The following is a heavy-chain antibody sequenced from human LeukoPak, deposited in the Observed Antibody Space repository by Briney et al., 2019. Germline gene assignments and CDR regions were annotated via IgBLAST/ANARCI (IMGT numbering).Heavy chain of an antibody. V-gene: IGHV4-39*01. CDR3: ATSGDIAAPCYYYSMDV. CDR1: GVSISSSTYY. D-gene: IGHD6-13*01. J-gene: IGHJ6*02. CDR2: IFFSGST. Sequence: SETLSLTCIVSGVSISSSTYYWGWIRQPPGKGLEFIGGIFFSGSTDYNPSVRSRVTVSMDTSKNQFSLKLTSVTAADTAVYYCATSGDIAAPCYYYSMDVWGQGTTVTVSS.